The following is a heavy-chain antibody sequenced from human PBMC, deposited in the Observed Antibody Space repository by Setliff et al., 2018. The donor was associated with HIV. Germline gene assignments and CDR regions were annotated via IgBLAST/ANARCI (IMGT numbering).Heavy chain of an antibody. CDR1: GGSIRGHY. CDR2: IYYSGST. CDR3: ARSPPEELSFDY. D-gene: IGHD2-15*01. V-gene: IGHV4-59*11. Sequence: PSETLSLTCTVSGGSIRGHYWSWIRQPPGKGLEWIGTIYYSGSTYYKPSLDSRVTMSVDSSRDQFSLKLSSVTAADTAVYYCARSPPEELSFDYWGQGTLVTVSS. J-gene: IGHJ4*02.